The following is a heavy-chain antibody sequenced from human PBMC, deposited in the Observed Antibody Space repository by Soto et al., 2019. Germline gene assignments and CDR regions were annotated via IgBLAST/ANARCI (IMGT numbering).Heavy chain of an antibody. D-gene: IGHD5-12*01. CDR2: ISYDGSNK. V-gene: IGHV3-30*18. CDR1: VFTFISYG. Sequence: PGGSLRLSCAASVFTFISYGMHWVRQAPGKGLAWVAVISYDGSNKYYADSVKGRFTISRDNSKNTLYLQMNSLRAEDTAVYYCAKDPSPRRDGYKRGPWFDYWGQGTLVTVSS. J-gene: IGHJ4*02. CDR3: AKDPSPRRDGYKRGPWFDY.